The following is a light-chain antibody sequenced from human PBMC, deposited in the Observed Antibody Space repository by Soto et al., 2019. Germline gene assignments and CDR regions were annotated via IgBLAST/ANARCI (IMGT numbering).Light chain of an antibody. J-gene: IGKJ1*01. Sequence: EIVLTQSPATLSLSPGERATLSCGASHSVSSNYLAWYQQKPGLAPRLVIYDASNRATGIPDRFSGSGSGTDFTLTISRLEPEDFAVYYCQQYGSSRTFGQGTKVDIK. V-gene: IGKV3D-20*01. CDR2: DAS. CDR1: HSVSSNY. CDR3: QQYGSSRT.